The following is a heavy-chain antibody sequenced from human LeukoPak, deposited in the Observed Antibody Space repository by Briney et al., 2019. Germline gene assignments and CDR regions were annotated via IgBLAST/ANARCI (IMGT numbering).Heavy chain of an antibody. Sequence: SETLSLTCAVSGGSISSSNWWSWVRQPPGKGLEWIGEIYHSVNTNYNPSLRSRVTMSLDTSKNQFSLKLTSVTAADTAVYYCTRESSTAVTTPFDYWGQGILVTVSS. D-gene: IGHD4-17*01. J-gene: IGHJ4*02. V-gene: IGHV4-4*02. CDR1: GGSISSSNW. CDR3: TRESSTAVTTPFDY. CDR2: IYHSVNT.